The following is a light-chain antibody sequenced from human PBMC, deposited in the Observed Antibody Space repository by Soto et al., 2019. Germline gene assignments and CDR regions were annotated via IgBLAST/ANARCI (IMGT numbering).Light chain of an antibody. Sequence: EIVLTQSPGTLSSSPGERATLSCRASQSVSSSYLAWYQQKPGQAPRLLIYGASSRATGIPDRFSGSGSGTDFTLTISRLEPEDFAVYYCQQYGNPRTFGQGTKVEIK. J-gene: IGKJ1*01. CDR1: QSVSSSY. CDR2: GAS. CDR3: QQYGNPRT. V-gene: IGKV3-20*01.